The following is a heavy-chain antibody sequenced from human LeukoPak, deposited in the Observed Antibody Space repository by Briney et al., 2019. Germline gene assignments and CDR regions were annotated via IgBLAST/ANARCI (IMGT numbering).Heavy chain of an antibody. Sequence: SQTLSLTCTVSGGSVSGRYWTWIRQPPGKGLEWIGYLYFSGTTNYSPSLKRRVTITVDTSKNQFSLKLNSVTAADTAVYYCARTGEVTTVCDSWGQRNLVTVSS. V-gene: IGHV4-59*08. CDR2: LYFSGTT. J-gene: IGHJ4*02. CDR1: GGSVSGRY. CDR3: ARTGEVTTVCDS. D-gene: IGHD4-17*01.